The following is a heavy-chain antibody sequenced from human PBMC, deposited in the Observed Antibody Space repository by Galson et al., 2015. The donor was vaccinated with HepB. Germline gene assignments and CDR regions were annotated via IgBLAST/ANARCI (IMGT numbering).Heavy chain of an antibody. Sequence: SVKVSCKASGYTFTGYNIHWVRQAPGQGLEWMGRISPNSGGTIYAQKFQGRVTMTRDTSISTAYMELRRLRSDDTAVYYCARDTKRISMIRGVIISGWLDPCGQGTPVTVSS. CDR3: ARDTKRISMIRGVIISGWLDP. J-gene: IGHJ5*02. V-gene: IGHV1-2*06. CDR1: GYTFTGYN. CDR2: ISPNSGGT. D-gene: IGHD3-10*01.